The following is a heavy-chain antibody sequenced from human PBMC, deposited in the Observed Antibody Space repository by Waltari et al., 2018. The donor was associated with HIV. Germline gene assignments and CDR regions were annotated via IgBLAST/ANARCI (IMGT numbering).Heavy chain of an antibody. V-gene: IGHV3-23*01. D-gene: IGHD3-22*01. CDR2: ISNSGGST. J-gene: IGHJ4*02. Sequence: EVQLLASGGGLVQPGGSLRLSCAASGFTFSISAMSWVRQAPGKGLEWVSAISNSGGSTYYADSVKGRFSIFRDNSKNTLYLQMNSLRDEDTAVYYCAKDLSSISMIIPRSYFDYWGQGTLVTVSS. CDR3: AKDLSSISMIIPRSYFDY. CDR1: GFTFSISA.